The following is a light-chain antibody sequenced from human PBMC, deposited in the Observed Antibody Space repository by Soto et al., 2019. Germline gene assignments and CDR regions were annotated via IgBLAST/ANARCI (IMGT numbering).Light chain of an antibody. Sequence: DIQMTQSPSSLSASVGDRVTITCRASQSISSYLNWYQQKPGKAPNLLIFGASNLQAGVPVRFSGSGSGTDFTLTINSLQPEDFATYYCQQAASFPITFGQGTRLEIK. V-gene: IGKV1-39*01. CDR3: QQAASFPIT. J-gene: IGKJ5*01. CDR1: QSISSY. CDR2: GAS.